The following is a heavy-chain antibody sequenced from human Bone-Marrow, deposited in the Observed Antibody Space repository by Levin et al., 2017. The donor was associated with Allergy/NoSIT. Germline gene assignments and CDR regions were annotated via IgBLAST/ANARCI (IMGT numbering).Heavy chain of an antibody. CDR3: VTDFGRSKRWER. CDR2: FDPVRNVP. CDR1: GYTLGYTVDELS. V-gene: IGHV1-24*01. Sequence: AASVKVSCEVSGYTLGYTVDELSIHWVRQPPAEGLEWMGGFDPVRNVPVYSQKFQGRVTVTEVSSADIAHMALSDLRPEDTAIYYCVTDFGRSKRWERWGQGTLVNVSA. J-gene: IGHJ4*02. D-gene: IGHD1-26*01.